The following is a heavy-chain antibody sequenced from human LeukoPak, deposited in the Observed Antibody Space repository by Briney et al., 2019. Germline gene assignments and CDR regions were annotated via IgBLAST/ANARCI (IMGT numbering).Heavy chain of an antibody. D-gene: IGHD3-10*02. CDR3: AKELDTMFFDY. Sequence: GGSLRLSCATSGFNFDRYTIHWVRQAPGKGLEWVSLAGWAGGTTLYSDSMRGRFTISRDSGRKSVYLQMNSLTTDDTAFYFCAKELDTMFFDYWGQGALVTVSS. J-gene: IGHJ4*02. CDR1: GFNFDRYT. V-gene: IGHV3-43*01. CDR2: AGWAGGTT.